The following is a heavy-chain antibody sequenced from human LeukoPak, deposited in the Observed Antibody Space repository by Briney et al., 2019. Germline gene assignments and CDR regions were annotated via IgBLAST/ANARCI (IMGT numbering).Heavy chain of an antibody. CDR2: INPNSGGT. V-gene: IGHV1-2*02. J-gene: IGHJ6*03. CDR1: GYTFTGYY. D-gene: IGHD1-26*01. Sequence: GASVKVSCKASGYTFTGYYMHWVRQAPGQGLEWMGWINPNSGGTNYAQKVQGRVTMTRDTSISTAYMELSRLRSDDTAVYYCARVSRQPTIYYYYYMDVWGKGTTVTVSS. CDR3: ARVSRQPTIYYYYYMDV.